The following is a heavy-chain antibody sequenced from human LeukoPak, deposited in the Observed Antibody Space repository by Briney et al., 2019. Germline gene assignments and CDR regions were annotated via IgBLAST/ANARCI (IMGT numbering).Heavy chain of an antibody. CDR3: AKETDTASIFFDY. Sequence: GGSLRLSCAASGFTFSNYAMSWVRQAPGKGLEWVSTISGSGDYTYYADSVKGRFTISRDNSKNTLYLQMNSLRAEDTAVYYCAKETDTASIFFDYWGQGTLVTVSS. CDR1: GFTFSNYA. J-gene: IGHJ4*02. CDR2: ISGSGDYT. D-gene: IGHD5-18*01. V-gene: IGHV3-23*01.